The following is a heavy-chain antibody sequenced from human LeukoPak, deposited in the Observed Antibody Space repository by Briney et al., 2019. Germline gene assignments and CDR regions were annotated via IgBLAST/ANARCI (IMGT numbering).Heavy chain of an antibody. CDR3: GKSAPSGFDP. J-gene: IGHJ5*02. V-gene: IGHV1-3*01. Sequence: GASVKVSCKASGYTFTSYAIHWVRQAPGQRLEWMGRINAGNGDAKYSQNFHDRITITRDTSASTVYMELTSLRSEDTAVYYCGKSAPSGFDPWGQGTLVTVSS. CDR1: GYTFTSYA. CDR2: INAGNGDA.